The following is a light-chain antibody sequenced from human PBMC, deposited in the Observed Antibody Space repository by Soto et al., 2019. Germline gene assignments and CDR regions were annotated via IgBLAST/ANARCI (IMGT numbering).Light chain of an antibody. CDR3: QQYNDYSPWT. J-gene: IGKJ1*01. V-gene: IGKV1-5*01. CDR2: DAS. Sequence: DIQMTQSPSTLSASVGDRVTITCRASQSISSWLAWYQQKPGKAPKLLIYDASNLESGVPSRFSVSGSGTEFTLTISSLQPDDFASYYCQQYNDYSPWTFGQGTKVDI. CDR1: QSISSW.